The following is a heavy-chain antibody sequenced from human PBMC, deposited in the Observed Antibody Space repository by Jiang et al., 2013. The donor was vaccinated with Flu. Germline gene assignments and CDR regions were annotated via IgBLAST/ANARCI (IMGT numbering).Heavy chain of an antibody. J-gene: IGHJ5*02. CDR2: IYYSGST. D-gene: IGHD2-2*01. CDR1: GGSISSGDYY. CDR3: ARGANGRYQLKFDP. V-gene: IGHV4-30-4*08. Sequence: KPSQTLSLTCTVSGGSISSGDYYWSWIRQPPGKGLEWIGYIYYSGSTYYNPSLKSRVTISVDTSKNQFSLKLSSVTAADTAVYYCARGANGRYQLKFDPWGQGTLVTVSS.